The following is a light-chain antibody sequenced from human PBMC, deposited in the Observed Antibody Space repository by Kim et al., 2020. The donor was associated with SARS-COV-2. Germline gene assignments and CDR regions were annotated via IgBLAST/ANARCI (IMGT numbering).Light chain of an antibody. CDR1: QSLVHTDGNTH. Sequence: TLGQPASISCRSSQSLVHTDGNTHLNWFHQRPGQAPRRLIYRVSNRDSGVPDRFSGSGSGTDFALKISRVEAEDVGVYYCMQGAHAFGQGTKLEI. J-gene: IGKJ2*01. CDR2: RVS. V-gene: IGKV2-30*02. CDR3: MQGAHA.